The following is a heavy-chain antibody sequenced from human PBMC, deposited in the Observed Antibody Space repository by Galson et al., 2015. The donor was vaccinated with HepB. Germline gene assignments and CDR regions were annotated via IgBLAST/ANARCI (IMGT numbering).Heavy chain of an antibody. Sequence: SETLSLTCTVSGGSISSASYYWGWLRQPPGKGLEWIGRRSIHYNGRSYYNPAPQSRGTISGDTSKNQFSLKLTSVTAADTAVYYCARLVAATMRGIYCGGDCYSNPYWYFDLWGRGTLVTVSS. CDR1: GGSISSASYY. J-gene: IGHJ2*01. D-gene: IGHD2-21*02. V-gene: IGHV4-39*07. CDR2: IHYNGRS. CDR3: ARLVAATMRGIYCGGDCYSNPYWYFDL.